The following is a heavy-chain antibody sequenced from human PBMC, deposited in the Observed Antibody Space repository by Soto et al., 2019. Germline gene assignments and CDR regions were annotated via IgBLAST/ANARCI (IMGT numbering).Heavy chain of an antibody. D-gene: IGHD3-16*01. CDR2: SYQSGST. J-gene: IGHJ6*02. Sequence: PSETLSLTCTVSGGSINSAGHSWGWVRKSPGKGLQWIGYSYQSGSTYYTPSLQSRAPISKDRSKAQVYLTLSSVTGADTAVEYCAKVGGGPRTYDYGMDVWGQGTTVTVSS. CDR1: GGSINSAGHS. CDR3: AKVGGGPRTYDYGMDV. V-gene: IGHV4-30-2*06.